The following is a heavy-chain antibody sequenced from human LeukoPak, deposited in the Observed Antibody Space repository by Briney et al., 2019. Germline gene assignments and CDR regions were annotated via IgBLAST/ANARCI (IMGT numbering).Heavy chain of an antibody. CDR1: GYTFTGSY. J-gene: IGHJ4*02. CDR2: IYPKSGGT. Sequence: ASVKVSRKASGYTFTGSYMHWVRQAPGQGLEWMGWIYPKSGGTNYAQKFQGRVTMTTDTSISTACMELSSLRSDDTAVYYCATLTWAYWGQGTLVTVSP. CDR3: ATLTWAY. V-gene: IGHV1-2*02.